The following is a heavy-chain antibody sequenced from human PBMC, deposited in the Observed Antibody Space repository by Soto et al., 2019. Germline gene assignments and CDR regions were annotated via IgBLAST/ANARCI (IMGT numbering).Heavy chain of an antibody. CDR2: VISDGKTI. CDR1: GFSFSNQW. Sequence: PGGYRRLSCSASGFSFSNQWMHWVRQAPGQGLEWVSRVISDGKTIDDADSVKVRFTVSRDNAKSTLYLQMNTLRAEDTAVYYCATAEVDHWGPGTLVTVSS. CDR3: ATAEVDH. J-gene: IGHJ5*02. V-gene: IGHV3-74*01.